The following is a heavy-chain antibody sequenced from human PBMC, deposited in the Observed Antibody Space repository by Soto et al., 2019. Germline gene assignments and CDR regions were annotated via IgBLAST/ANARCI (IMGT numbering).Heavy chain of an antibody. CDR3: ARDTGVGATSGMDV. Sequence: GGSLRLSXAASGFTFSSYSMNWVRQAPGKGLEWVSSISSSSSYIYYADSVKGRFTISRDNAKNSLYLQMNSLRAEDTAVYYCARDTGVGATSGMDVWGQGTTVTVSS. J-gene: IGHJ6*02. CDR2: ISSSSSYI. V-gene: IGHV3-21*01. D-gene: IGHD1-26*01. CDR1: GFTFSSYS.